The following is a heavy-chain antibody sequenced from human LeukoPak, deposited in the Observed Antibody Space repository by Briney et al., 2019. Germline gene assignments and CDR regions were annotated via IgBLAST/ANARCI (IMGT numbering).Heavy chain of an antibody. Sequence: GGSLRLSCAASGFTFSSYSMNWVRQAPGKGLEWVSSISSSSSYIYYTDSVKGRFTVSRDNAKNSLYLQMNSLRAEDTAVYYCASDTVSWATTVTTDVAFDLWGQGTMVTVSS. D-gene: IGHD4-17*01. CDR3: ASDTVSWATTVTTDVAFDL. V-gene: IGHV3-21*01. J-gene: IGHJ3*01. CDR2: ISSSSSYI. CDR1: GFTFSSYS.